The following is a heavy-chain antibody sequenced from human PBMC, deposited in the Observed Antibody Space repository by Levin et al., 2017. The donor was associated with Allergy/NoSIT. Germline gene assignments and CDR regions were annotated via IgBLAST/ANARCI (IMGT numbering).Heavy chain of an antibody. CDR2: MNPNSGNT. Sequence: GESLKISCKASGYTFTSYDINWVRQATGQGLEWMGWMNPNSGNTGYAQKFQGRVTMTRNTSISTAYMELSSLRSEDTAVYYCARRKIAARLSPYYYGMDVWGQGTTVTVSS. D-gene: IGHD6-6*01. J-gene: IGHJ6*02. V-gene: IGHV1-8*01. CDR1: GYTFTSYD. CDR3: ARRKIAARLSPYYYGMDV.